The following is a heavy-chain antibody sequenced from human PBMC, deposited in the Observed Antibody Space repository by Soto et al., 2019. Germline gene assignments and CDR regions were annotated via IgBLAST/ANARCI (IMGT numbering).Heavy chain of an antibody. Sequence: PGGSLRLSCAASGFTFSSYAMSWVRQAPGKGLEWVSAISGSGGSTYYADSVKGRFTISRHNSKNTLYLQMNSLRAEDTAVYYCARDFRYCSGGSCPKSDAFDIWGQGTMVTVSS. D-gene: IGHD2-15*01. CDR2: ISGSGGST. V-gene: IGHV3-23*01. CDR1: GFTFSSYA. CDR3: ARDFRYCSGGSCPKSDAFDI. J-gene: IGHJ3*02.